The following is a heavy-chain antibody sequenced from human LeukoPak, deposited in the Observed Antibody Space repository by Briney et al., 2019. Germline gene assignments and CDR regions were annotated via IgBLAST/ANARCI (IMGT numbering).Heavy chain of an antibody. Sequence: SETLSLTCTVSGGSISSGSYYWSWIRQPAGKGLEWIGRIYTSGSTNYNPSLKSRVTISVDTSMNQFSLKLSSVTAADTAVYYCARDEEDDYGDLRADAFDIWGQGTMVTVSS. D-gene: IGHD4-17*01. V-gene: IGHV4-61*02. CDR3: ARDEEDDYGDLRADAFDI. CDR2: IYTSGST. CDR1: GGSISSGSYY. J-gene: IGHJ3*02.